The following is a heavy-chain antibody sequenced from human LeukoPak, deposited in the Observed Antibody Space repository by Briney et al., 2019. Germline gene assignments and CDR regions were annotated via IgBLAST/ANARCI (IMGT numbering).Heavy chain of an antibody. Sequence: ASVKVSCKASGYTFTGYYMHWVRQAPGQGLEWMGRINPNSGGTNYAQKFQGRVTMTRDTSISTAYMELSRLRSDDMAVYYCARDPLGYCSSTSCSDYWGQGTLVTVSS. J-gene: IGHJ4*02. CDR3: ARDPLGYCSSTSCSDY. V-gene: IGHV1-2*06. D-gene: IGHD2-2*01. CDR2: INPNSGGT. CDR1: GYTFTGYY.